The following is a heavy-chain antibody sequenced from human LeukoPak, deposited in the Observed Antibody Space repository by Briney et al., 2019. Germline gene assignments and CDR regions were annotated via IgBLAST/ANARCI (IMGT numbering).Heavy chain of an antibody. CDR3: ARLGGYCSGGSRYLSILAFDI. Sequence: GSLRLSCAASGFTFSSYEMNWVRQPPGKGLEWIGSIYYSGSTYYNPSLKSRVTISVDTSKNQFSLKLSSVTAADTAVYYCARLGGYCSGGSRYLSILAFDIWGQGTMVTVSS. V-gene: IGHV4-39*01. CDR2: IYYSGST. CDR1: GFTFSSYE. J-gene: IGHJ3*02. D-gene: IGHD2-15*01.